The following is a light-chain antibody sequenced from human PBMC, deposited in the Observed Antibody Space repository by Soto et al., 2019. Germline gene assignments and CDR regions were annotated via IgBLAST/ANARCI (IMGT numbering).Light chain of an antibody. V-gene: IGLV2-14*01. CDR1: SSDVGAYNY. CDR2: EVS. J-gene: IGLJ2*01. Sequence: QSVLTQPASVSGSPGQSITISCTGTSSDVGAYNYVSWYQQHPGKAPKLMIYEVSHRPSGVSNRFSASKSGNTASLTISGLQPEDEADYYCASYRARNTVFGGGTKVTVL. CDR3: ASYRARNTV.